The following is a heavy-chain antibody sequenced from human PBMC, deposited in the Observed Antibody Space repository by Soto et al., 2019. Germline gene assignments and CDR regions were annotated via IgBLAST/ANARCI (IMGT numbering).Heavy chain of an antibody. CDR1: GFTFSSYA. Sequence: QVQLVESGGGVVQPGRSLRLSCAASGFTFSSYAMHWVRQAPGKGLEWVAVISYDGSNKYYADSVKGLFTISRDNSKNTLYLQMNSLRAEDTAVYYCARDETARRKGYFDYWGQGTLVTVSS. J-gene: IGHJ4*02. D-gene: IGHD6-6*01. V-gene: IGHV3-30-3*01. CDR2: ISYDGSNK. CDR3: ARDETARRKGYFDY.